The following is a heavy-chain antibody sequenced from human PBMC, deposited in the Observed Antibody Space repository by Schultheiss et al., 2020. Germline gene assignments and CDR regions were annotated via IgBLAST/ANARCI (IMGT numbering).Heavy chain of an antibody. Sequence: SVKVSCKASGGTFSSYAISWVRQAPGQGLEWMGGIIPIFGTANYAQKFQGRVTITADESTSTAYMELSSLRSEDTAVYYCARELYYYDSSGYTYYFDYWGQGTLVTVSS. D-gene: IGHD3-22*01. J-gene: IGHJ4*02. V-gene: IGHV1-69*13. CDR2: IIPIFGTA. CDR1: GGTFSSYA. CDR3: ARELYYYDSSGYTYYFDY.